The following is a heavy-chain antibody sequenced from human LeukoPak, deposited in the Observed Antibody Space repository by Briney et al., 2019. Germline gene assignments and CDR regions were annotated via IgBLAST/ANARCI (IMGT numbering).Heavy chain of an antibody. CDR1: GGSISSYY. Sequence: SETLSLTCTVSGGSISSYYWSWIRQPPGKGLEWIGYIYYSGSTNYNPSLKSRVTISVDTSKNQFSLKLSSVTAADTAGYYCARLTRDGYSPFDYWGQGTLVTVSS. CDR3: ARLTRDGYSPFDY. J-gene: IGHJ4*02. V-gene: IGHV4-59*08. CDR2: IYYSGST. D-gene: IGHD5-24*01.